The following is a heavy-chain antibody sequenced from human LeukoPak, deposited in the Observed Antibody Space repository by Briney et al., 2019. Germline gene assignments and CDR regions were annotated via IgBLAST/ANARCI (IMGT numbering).Heavy chain of an antibody. V-gene: IGHV3-30-3*01. CDR2: ISYDGSNK. J-gene: IGHJ6*03. CDR3: AKATRIAVAGYYYYYMDV. CDR1: GFTFSSYA. D-gene: IGHD6-19*01. Sequence: PGGSLRLSCAASGFTFSSYAMHWVRQAPGKGGEWVAVISYDGSNKYYADSVKGRFTISRDNSKNTLYLQMNSLRAEDTAVYYCAKATRIAVAGYYYYYMDVWGKGTTVTVSS.